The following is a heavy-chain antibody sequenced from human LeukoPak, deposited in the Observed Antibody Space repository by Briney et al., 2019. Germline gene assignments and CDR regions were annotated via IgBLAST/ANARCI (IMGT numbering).Heavy chain of an antibody. V-gene: IGHV4-34*01. D-gene: IGHD2-15*01. CDR3: AREVGPGWYYYGLDV. Sequence: SETLSLTCAVFRGSLSGYSWNWIRQPPGKGLEWMGEINHGGTTNYNPSLKSRVTISVDTSRNQFSLKLNSVTAADTAVYYCAREVGPGWYYYGLDVWGQGTTVTVSS. J-gene: IGHJ6*02. CDR2: INHGGTT. CDR1: RGSLSGYS.